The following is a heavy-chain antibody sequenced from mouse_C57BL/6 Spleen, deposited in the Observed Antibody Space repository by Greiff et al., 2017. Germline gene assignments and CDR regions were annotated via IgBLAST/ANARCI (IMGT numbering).Heavy chain of an antibody. Sequence: QVQLMESGPELVKPGASVKISCTASGYAFSSSWMNWVKQRPGKGLEWIGRISPGDGDTNYNGKFKGKGTLTADKSSSTAYMQLSSLTSKDSEVYFCACYSRYKAGLAYWGQGTLVTVSA. CDR2: ISPGDGDT. CDR3: ACYSRYKAGLAY. CDR1: GYAFSSSW. J-gene: IGHJ3*01. D-gene: IGHD1-1*01. V-gene: IGHV1-82*01.